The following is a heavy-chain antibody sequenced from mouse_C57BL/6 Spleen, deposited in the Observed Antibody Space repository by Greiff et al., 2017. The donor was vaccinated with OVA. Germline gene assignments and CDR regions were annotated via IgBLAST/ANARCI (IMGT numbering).Heavy chain of an antibody. V-gene: IGHV1-15*01. J-gene: IGHJ2*01. CDR2: IDPETGGT. CDR1: GYTFTDYE. CDR3: TRRELGRRPFDY. D-gene: IGHD4-1*01. Sequence: QVQLQQSGAELVRPGASVTLSCKASGYTFTDYEMHWVKQTPVHGLEWIGAIDPETGGTAYNQKFKGKAILTADKSSSTAYMELRSLTSEDSAVYYCTRRELGRRPFDYWGQGTTLTVSS.